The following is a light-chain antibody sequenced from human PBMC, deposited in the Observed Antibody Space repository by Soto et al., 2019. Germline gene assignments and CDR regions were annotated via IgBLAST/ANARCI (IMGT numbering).Light chain of an antibody. CDR1: SSNIGNNY. CDR3: GTWDYSLTSRV. Sequence: QSVLTQPPSVSAAPGEPVTISCSGSSSNIGNNYVSWYQQLPGTAPKLLIYDSSKRRSGIPDRFSGSKSGTSATLGITGLQTGDEADYYCGTWDYSLTSRVFGGGTKVTGL. CDR2: DSS. V-gene: IGLV1-51*01. J-gene: IGLJ3*02.